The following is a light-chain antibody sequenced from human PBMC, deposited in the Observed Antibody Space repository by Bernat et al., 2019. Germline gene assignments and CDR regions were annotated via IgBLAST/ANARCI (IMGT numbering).Light chain of an antibody. CDR3: GTWDSSLSAVV. CDR2: DNN. Sequence: QSVLTQPPSVSAAPGQKVTITCSGSSSNSGNNYVSWYQQLPGTAPKLLIHDNNKRPSGIPDRFSGSKSGTSATLGITGLQTRDEADYYCGTWDSSLSAVVFGGGTKLTVL. J-gene: IGLJ2*01. V-gene: IGLV1-51*01. CDR1: SSNSGNNY.